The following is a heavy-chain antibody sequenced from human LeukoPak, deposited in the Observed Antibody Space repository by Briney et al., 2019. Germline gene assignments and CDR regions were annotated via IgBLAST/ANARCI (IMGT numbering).Heavy chain of an antibody. J-gene: IGHJ4*02. Sequence: GGSLRLSCAASGFTFSSYDMHSVRQAPGKGLEWVTTISYDGGHKYYADSLKGRFTISRDNSKNTLYLQMNSLRVEDTAVYYCAKGFGGSYDVYFDYWGQGTLVTVSS. V-gene: IGHV3-30*18. CDR1: GFTFSSYD. CDR2: ISYDGGHK. D-gene: IGHD1-26*01. CDR3: AKGFGGSYDVYFDY.